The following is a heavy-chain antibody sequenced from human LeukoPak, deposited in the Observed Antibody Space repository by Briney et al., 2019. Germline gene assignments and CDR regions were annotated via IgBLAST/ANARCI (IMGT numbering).Heavy chain of an antibody. CDR2: ISYDGSNK. CDR3: ASPDPRYNWNDVSFEYFNY. CDR1: GFTFSSYA. V-gene: IGHV3-30-3*01. D-gene: IGHD1-20*01. J-gene: IGHJ4*02. Sequence: GRSLRLSCAASGFTFSSYAMHWVRQAPGKGLEWVAVISYDGSNKYYADSVKGRFTISRDNSKNTLYLQMNSLRAEDTAVYYCASPDPRYNWNDVSFEYFNYWGQGTLVTVSS.